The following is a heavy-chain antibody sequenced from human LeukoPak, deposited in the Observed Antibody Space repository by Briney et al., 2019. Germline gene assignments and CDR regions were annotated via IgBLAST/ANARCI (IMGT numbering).Heavy chain of an antibody. CDR3: ARGRLPAHGRVCGMDV. CDR1: GYTFTSYY. D-gene: IGHD2-2*01. V-gene: IGHV1-46*01. J-gene: IGHJ6*02. CDR2: INPSGGST. Sequence: GASVKVSCKASGYTFTSYYMHWVRQAPGQGLEWMGIINPSGGSTSYAQKFQGRVTMTRDTSTSTVYMELSSLRSEDTAVYYCARGRLPAHGRVCGMDVWGQGTTVTVS.